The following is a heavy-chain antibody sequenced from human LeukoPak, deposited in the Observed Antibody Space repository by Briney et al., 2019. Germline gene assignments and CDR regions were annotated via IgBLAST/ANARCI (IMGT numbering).Heavy chain of an antibody. CDR2: IKNKADGGTT. Sequence: GGSLRLSCAASGLTFSAAWMNWVRQAPGKGLEWVGRIKNKADGGTTEYAAPVRGRFTVSRDDSNYTLYLQMDSLKIEDTAVYYCTPPGLIDYWGQGTLVTVSS. CDR3: TPPGLIDY. V-gene: IGHV3-15*07. J-gene: IGHJ4*02. D-gene: IGHD3/OR15-3a*01. CDR1: GLTFSAAW.